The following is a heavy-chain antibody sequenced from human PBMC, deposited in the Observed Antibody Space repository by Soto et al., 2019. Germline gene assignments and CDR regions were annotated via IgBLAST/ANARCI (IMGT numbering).Heavy chain of an antibody. CDR2: LVPVFGTA. V-gene: IGHV1-69*06. J-gene: IGHJ4*02. CDR3: ARSPGVFDY. CDR1: GGTFSSLA. Sequence: SVKVSFKASGGTFSSLASSWVRQAPGQGLEWMGGLVPVFGTANYAQKFQGRVTITADTSTSTSYMELGSLRSEDTAVYYCARSPGVFDYWGQGTLVTVSS. D-gene: IGHD3-10*01.